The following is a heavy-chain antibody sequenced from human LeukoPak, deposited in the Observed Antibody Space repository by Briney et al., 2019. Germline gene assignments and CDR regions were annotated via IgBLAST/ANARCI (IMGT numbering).Heavy chain of an antibody. D-gene: IGHD6-19*01. J-gene: IGHJ4*02. CDR1: GFSVSNKY. CDR2: IYTGGGT. Sequence: PGGSLRLSCAASGFSVSNKYMSWVRQAPGKGLEWVSVIYTGGGTYYADSVRGRFTISRDNSKNTVSLQMNSLRAEDTALYYCAGGQMFTSGGFDDWGQGTLVTVSS. V-gene: IGHV3-53*01. CDR3: AGGQMFTSGGFDD.